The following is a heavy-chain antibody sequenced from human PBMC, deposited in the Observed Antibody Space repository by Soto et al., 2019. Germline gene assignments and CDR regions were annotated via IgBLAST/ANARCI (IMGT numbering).Heavy chain of an antibody. V-gene: IGHV1-69*01. CDR1: GGTFSSYA. J-gene: IGHJ3*02. D-gene: IGHD2-15*01. CDR3: ARDRLYCSGGSCYLYYAFDI. CDR2: IIPIFGTA. Sequence: QVQLVQSGAEVKKPGSSVKVSCKASGGTFSSYAISWVRQAPGQGLEWMGGIIPIFGTANYAQKFQGRVTITADESTSTAYMELGSLRCEDTAVYYCARDRLYCSGGSCYLYYAFDIWGQGTMVTVSS.